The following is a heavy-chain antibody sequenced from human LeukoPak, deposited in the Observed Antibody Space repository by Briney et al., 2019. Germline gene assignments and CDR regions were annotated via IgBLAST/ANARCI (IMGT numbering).Heavy chain of an antibody. D-gene: IGHD5-24*01. CDR3: ARDREEKDGYNYHWYFDL. J-gene: IGHJ2*01. CDR1: GGSISSGDYY. CDR2: IYYSGST. V-gene: IGHV4-30-4*01. Sequence: PSETLSLTCNVSGGSISSGDYYWSWIRQPPGKGLEWIGYIYYSGSTYYNPSLKSRVTISVDTSKNQFSLKLSSVTAADTAVYYCARDREEKDGYNYHWYFDLWGRGTLVTVSS.